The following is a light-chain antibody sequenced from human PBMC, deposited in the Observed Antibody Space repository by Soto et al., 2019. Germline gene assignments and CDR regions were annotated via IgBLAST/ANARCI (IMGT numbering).Light chain of an antibody. CDR2: RNN. Sequence: QSVLTQPPSASGTPGQRVTISCVGSSSNVGSNYMYWYQQLPGTAPKLLIYRNNQRPSGVPDRFSGSKSGTSASLAISGLRSEYEADYYCAAWDDSLSGNVFGTGTKLTVL. CDR1: SSNVGSNY. J-gene: IGLJ1*01. CDR3: AAWDDSLSGNV. V-gene: IGLV1-47*01.